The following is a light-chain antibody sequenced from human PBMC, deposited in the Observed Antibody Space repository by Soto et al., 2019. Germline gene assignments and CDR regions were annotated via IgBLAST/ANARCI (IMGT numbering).Light chain of an antibody. V-gene: IGKV3-20*01. Sequence: EIVLTQSPGTLSLSPGERATLSCRASQSVSSSYLAWYQQKPGQSPRLLIYGASSRATGIPDWFSGSGSGTDFTLTMSRLEPEDFAVYYCQQYGSSPWTFGQGTKVEIK. J-gene: IGKJ1*01. CDR1: QSVSSSY. CDR3: QQYGSSPWT. CDR2: GAS.